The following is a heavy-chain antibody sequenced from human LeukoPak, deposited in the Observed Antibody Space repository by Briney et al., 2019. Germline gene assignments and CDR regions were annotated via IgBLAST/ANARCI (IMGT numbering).Heavy chain of an antibody. V-gene: IGHV4-39*07. J-gene: IGHJ4*02. CDR3: ARGGDIIQLWLPPYFDY. CDR1: GGSISSSSYY. Sequence: SETLSLTCTVSGGSISSSSYYWGWIRQPPGKGLEWIGSIYYSGSTYYNPSLKSPVTISVDTSKNQFSLQLSSVTAADTAVYYCARGGDIIQLWLPPYFDYWGQGTLVTVSS. D-gene: IGHD5-18*01. CDR2: IYYSGST.